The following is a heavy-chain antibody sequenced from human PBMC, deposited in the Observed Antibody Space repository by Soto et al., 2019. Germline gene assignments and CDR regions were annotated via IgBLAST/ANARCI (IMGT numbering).Heavy chain of an antibody. CDR1: GGTFSRYA. Sequence: SVKVSCKASGGTFSRYAVSWVRQAPGQGLEWMGGIIPIFGTTNYAQKFQGRVTITADKSTSTAYMELSSLTSEDSAVYYCTTRGGQDVWSQGTTVTVSS. CDR2: IIPIFGTT. CDR3: TTRGGQDV. D-gene: IGHD2-15*01. J-gene: IGHJ6*02. V-gene: IGHV1-69*06.